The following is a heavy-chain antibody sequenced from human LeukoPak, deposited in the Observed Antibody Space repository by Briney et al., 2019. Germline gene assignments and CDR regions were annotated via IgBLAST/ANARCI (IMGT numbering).Heavy chain of an antibody. Sequence: EGSLRLSCVASGFTFSDYYLTWIRQTPGKGLEWISSISSSLTTVYYADSVKGRFTVSRDNARNSVSLQMTGLRVEDTALYYCAREVDRSFDWLPPDAFDIWGQGTMVTVSS. V-gene: IGHV3-11*01. CDR3: AREVDRSFDWLPPDAFDI. D-gene: IGHD3-9*01. CDR2: ISSSLTTV. J-gene: IGHJ3*02. CDR1: GFTFSDYY.